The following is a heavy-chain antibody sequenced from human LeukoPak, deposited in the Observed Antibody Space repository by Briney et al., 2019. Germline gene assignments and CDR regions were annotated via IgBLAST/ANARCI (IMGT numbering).Heavy chain of an antibody. CDR2: IKQDGSEE. J-gene: IGHJ6*02. CDR3: ARDGTRVPVAIHGGYFYYGLDV. D-gene: IGHD2-2*02. CDR1: GVTLSTYA. Sequence: PGGSLRLSCAASGVTLSTYAMSWVRQAPGKGLEWVANIKQDGSEEYYVDSVKGRFTISRDNAKNSLFLQLNTLRTDDTAVYYCARDGTRVPVAIHGGYFYYGLDVWGQGTTVTVSS. V-gene: IGHV3-7*01.